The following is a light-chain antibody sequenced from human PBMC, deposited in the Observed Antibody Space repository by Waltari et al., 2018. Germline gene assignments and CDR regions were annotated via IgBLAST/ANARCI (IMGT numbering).Light chain of an antibody. CDR2: ENK. CDR3: GTWDSSLSAVV. J-gene: IGLJ2*01. CDR1: SSNIGNNY. V-gene: IGLV1-51*02. Sequence: QSVLTQPPSVSAAPGQKVTISCSGSSSNIGNNYVSWYQQLPGTAPKLPTYENKKRPSGMPDRFSGSKSGTSATLGITGLQTGDEADYYCGTWDSSLSAVVFGGGTKLTVL.